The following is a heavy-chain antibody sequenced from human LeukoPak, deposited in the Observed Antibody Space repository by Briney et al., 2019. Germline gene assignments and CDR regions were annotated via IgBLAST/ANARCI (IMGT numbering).Heavy chain of an antibody. CDR3: AKVGTVTISLRYYFDY. J-gene: IGHJ4*02. CDR1: GFTFSSYA. CDR2: ISGSGGST. V-gene: IGHV3-23*01. Sequence: AGGSLRLSCAASGFTFSSYAMSWVRQAPGKGLEWVSAISGSGGSTYYADSVKGRFTISRDNSKNTLYLQMNSLRAEDTAVYYCAKVGTVTISLRYYFDYWGQGTLVTVSS. D-gene: IGHD4-17*01.